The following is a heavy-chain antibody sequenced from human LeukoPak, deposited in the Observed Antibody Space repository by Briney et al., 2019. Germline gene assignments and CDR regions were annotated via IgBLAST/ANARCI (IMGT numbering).Heavy chain of an antibody. CDR2: ISSSSSTI. Sequence: PGGSLRLSCAASEFTFSSYSMNWVRQAPGKGLEWVSYISSSSSTIYYADSVKGRFTISRDNAKNSLYLQMNSLRAEDTAVYYCATYSSLNRREFQYWGQGTLLTVSS. J-gene: IGHJ1*01. D-gene: IGHD3-22*01. V-gene: IGHV3-48*04. CDR3: ATYSSLNRREFQY. CDR1: EFTFSSYS.